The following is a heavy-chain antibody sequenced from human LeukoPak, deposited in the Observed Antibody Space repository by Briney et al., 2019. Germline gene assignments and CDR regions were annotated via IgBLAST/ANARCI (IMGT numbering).Heavy chain of an antibody. Sequence: GGSLRLSSTASGFTFSSYAMTCVRQAPGKGLEWVSAISNSDATTYYADSVKGRFTISRDNSQNTLYLQMNSLRAEDKAVYYCAKDGGVRGYFDYWGQGTLVTVSA. CDR3: AKDGGVRGYFDY. CDR2: ISNSDATT. V-gene: IGHV3-23*01. D-gene: IGHD3-10*01. J-gene: IGHJ4*02. CDR1: GFTFSSYA.